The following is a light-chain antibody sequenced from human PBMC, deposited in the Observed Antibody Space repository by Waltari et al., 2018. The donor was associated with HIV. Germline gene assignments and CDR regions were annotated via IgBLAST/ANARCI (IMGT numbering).Light chain of an antibody. CDR2: EVN. CDR3: ASYRGLNNLGV. J-gene: IGLJ1*01. CDR1: DSDIGTYKL. Sequence: HSDLTQPPSASGSPGQSVTISCPGSDSDIGTYKLVSWYQHLPGKAPKLIIYEVNKRPSGVPDRFSGSKSGDTASLTVSGLQAEDEADYYCASYRGLNNLGVFGTGTKVTVL. V-gene: IGLV2-8*01.